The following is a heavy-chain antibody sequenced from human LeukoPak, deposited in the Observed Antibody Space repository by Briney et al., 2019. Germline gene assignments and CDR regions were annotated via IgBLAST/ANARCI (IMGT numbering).Heavy chain of an antibody. V-gene: IGHV4-59*08. CDR2: IYYSGST. CDR3: ARPLAAAGTPHYWYFDL. Sequence: SETLSLTCTVSGGSISSYYWSWIRQPPGKGLEWIGYIYYSGSTNYNPSLKSRVTISVDTSKNQFSLKLSSVTAADTAVYYCARPLAAAGTPHYWYFDLWGRGTLVTVSS. J-gene: IGHJ2*01. CDR1: GGSISSYY. D-gene: IGHD6-13*01.